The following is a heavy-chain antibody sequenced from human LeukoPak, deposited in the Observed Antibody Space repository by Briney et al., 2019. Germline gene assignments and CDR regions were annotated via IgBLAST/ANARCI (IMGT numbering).Heavy chain of an antibody. V-gene: IGHV4-31*03. J-gene: IGHJ4*02. Sequence: SETLSLTCTVSGGSITIGGYYWSWVRQHPGKALEWIGYMYYDGNTYYNPSLKSRVTISADTSRNQFSLKLTSVTAADTAVYYCARGDYYDSSGYYYVRYWGQGTPVTVSS. CDR1: GGSITIGGYY. D-gene: IGHD3-22*01. CDR2: MYYDGNT. CDR3: ARGDYYDSSGYYYVRY.